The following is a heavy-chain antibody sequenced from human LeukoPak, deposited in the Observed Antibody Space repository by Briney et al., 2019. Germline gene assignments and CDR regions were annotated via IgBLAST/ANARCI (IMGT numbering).Heavy chain of an antibody. CDR2: ISITTRTI. Sequence: GGSLRLSCAASGFTFTNYGMNWVRQAPGRGLEWVSYISITTRTIYYADSLKGRFTISRDNAGNSLFLQMNSLRDEDTAVYFCARNLARAYFDYWGQGALVTVSS. V-gene: IGHV3-48*02. CDR1: GFTFTNYG. J-gene: IGHJ4*02. CDR3: ARNLARAYFDY.